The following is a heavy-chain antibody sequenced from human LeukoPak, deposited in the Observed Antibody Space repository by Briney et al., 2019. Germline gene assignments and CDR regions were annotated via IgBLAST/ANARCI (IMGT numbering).Heavy chain of an antibody. Sequence: ASVKVSCKASGYTFTSYGISWVRQAPGQGLEWMGWISAYNGNTNYAQKLQGRVTMTTDTSTSTAYMELRSLRSDDTAVYYCARDLGLRYFDWSPRRYYDYAWGSYRYTPFDYWGQGTLVTVSS. V-gene: IGHV1-18*04. J-gene: IGHJ4*02. CDR1: GYTFTSYG. CDR3: ARDLGLRYFDWSPRRYYDYAWGSYRYTPFDY. CDR2: ISAYNGNT. D-gene: IGHD3-16*02.